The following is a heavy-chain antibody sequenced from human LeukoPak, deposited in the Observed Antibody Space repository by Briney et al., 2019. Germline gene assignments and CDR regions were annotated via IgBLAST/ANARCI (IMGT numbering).Heavy chain of an antibody. Sequence: GGSLRLSRATSGFTFSSYWMSWVRQAPGEGLEWVANIMQDGSEKYYVDSVKGRFTISRDNAKNSLYLQMNSLRAEDTAVYYCANGDGFDYWGQGTLVTASS. J-gene: IGHJ4*02. CDR3: ANGDGFDY. CDR1: GFTFSSYW. D-gene: IGHD5-24*01. V-gene: IGHV3-7*01. CDR2: IMQDGSEK.